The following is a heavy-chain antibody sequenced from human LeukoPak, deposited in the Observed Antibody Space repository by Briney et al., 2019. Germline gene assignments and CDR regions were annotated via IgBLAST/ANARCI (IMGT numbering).Heavy chain of an antibody. CDR1: GYTLTELS. CDR3: ATSGYSSSWYVVYFDY. Sequence: GASVKVSCKVSGYTLTELSMHWVRQAPGKGPEWMGGFDPEDGETIYAQKFQGRVTMTEDTSTDTAYMELSSLRSEDTAVYYCATSGYSSSWYVVYFDYWGQGTLVTVSS. CDR2: FDPEDGET. V-gene: IGHV1-24*01. D-gene: IGHD6-13*01. J-gene: IGHJ4*02.